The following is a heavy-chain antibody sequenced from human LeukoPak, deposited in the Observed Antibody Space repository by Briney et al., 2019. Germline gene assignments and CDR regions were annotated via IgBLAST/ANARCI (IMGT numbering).Heavy chain of an antibody. CDR3: ARDSRKPGIAAAVAGV. D-gene: IGHD6-13*01. CDR1: GYTFASYY. J-gene: IGHJ4*02. V-gene: IGHV1-2*06. CDR2: INPNSGGT. Sequence: GASVKVSCKASGYTFASYYMHRVRQAPGQGLEWMGRINPNSGGTNYAQKFQGRVTMTRDTSISTAYIELSRLRSDDTAVNYCARDSRKPGIAAAVAGVWGQGTLVTVSS.